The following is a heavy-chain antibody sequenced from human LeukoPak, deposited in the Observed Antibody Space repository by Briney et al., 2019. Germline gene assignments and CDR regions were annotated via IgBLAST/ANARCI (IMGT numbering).Heavy chain of an antibody. CDR3: ARGSAYGSGSYYNEGDDAFDI. CDR1: GGTFSSYA. CDR2: IIPIFGTA. J-gene: IGHJ3*02. V-gene: IGHV1-69*13. Sequence: GASVKVSCKASGGTFSSYAISWVRQAPGQGLEWMGGIIPIFGTANYAQKFQGRVTITADESTSTAYMELSSLRSEDTAVYYCARGSAYGSGSYYNEGDDAFDIWGQGTMVTVSS. D-gene: IGHD3-10*01.